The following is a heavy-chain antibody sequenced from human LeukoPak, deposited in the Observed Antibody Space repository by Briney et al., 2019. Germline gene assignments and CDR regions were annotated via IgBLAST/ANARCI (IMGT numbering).Heavy chain of an antibody. Sequence: GGSLRLSCAASGFTFSSYAMHWVRQAPGKGLVWVSRIHSDGRNTIYADSVKGRFTISRDNAKNMLFLQMNGRRAEDTAVYYCARDNYYRIDVWGQGTTVTVSS. J-gene: IGHJ6*02. CDR1: GFTFSSYA. V-gene: IGHV3-74*01. CDR3: ARDNYYRIDV. CDR2: IHSDGRNT.